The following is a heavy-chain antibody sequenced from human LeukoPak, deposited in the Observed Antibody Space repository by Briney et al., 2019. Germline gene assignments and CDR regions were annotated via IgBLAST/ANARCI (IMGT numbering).Heavy chain of an antibody. CDR2: IYHSGST. D-gene: IGHD4-17*01. CDR3: AHYGDYPDDY. CDR1: GGSISSGGYY. Sequence: SETLSLTCTVSGGSISSGGYYWSWIRQPPGKGLEWIGYIYHSGSTYYNPSLKSRVTISVDTSKNQFYLKLSSVTAADTAVYYCAHYGDYPDDYWGQGTLVTVSS. V-gene: IGHV4-30-2*01. J-gene: IGHJ4*02.